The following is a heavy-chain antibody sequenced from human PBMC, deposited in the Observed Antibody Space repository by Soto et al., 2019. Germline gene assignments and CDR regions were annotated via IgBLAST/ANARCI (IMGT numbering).Heavy chain of an antibody. CDR3: ARDRKNDYARFDP. Sequence: ASVEVSCKASGYTFTSYAMHWVRQAPGQRLEWMGWINAGNGNTKYSQKFQGRVTITRDTSASTAYMELSSLRSEDTAVYYCARDRKNDYARFDPWGQGTLVTVSS. CDR1: GYTFTSYA. V-gene: IGHV1-3*01. D-gene: IGHD4-17*01. J-gene: IGHJ5*02. CDR2: INAGNGNT.